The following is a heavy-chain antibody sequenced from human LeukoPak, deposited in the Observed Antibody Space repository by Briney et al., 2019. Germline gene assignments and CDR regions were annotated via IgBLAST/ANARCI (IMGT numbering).Heavy chain of an antibody. Sequence: ASVKVSCKASGYTFTSYGISWVRQAPGQGLEWMGWISAYNGNTNYAQKLQGRVTMTTDTSTSTAYMALRTLRSDDTAVYYCARGEVLLWFGELLPNPLDYWGQGTLVTVSS. CDR3: ARGEVLLWFGELLPNPLDY. D-gene: IGHD3-10*01. CDR1: GYTFTSYG. V-gene: IGHV1-18*01. J-gene: IGHJ4*02. CDR2: ISAYNGNT.